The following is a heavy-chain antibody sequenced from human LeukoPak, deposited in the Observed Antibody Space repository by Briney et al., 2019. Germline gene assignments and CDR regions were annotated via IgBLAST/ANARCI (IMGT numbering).Heavy chain of an antibody. CDR1: GGTFSSYA. CDR3: ARGYISSGSENRAEYFQH. CDR2: IIPIFGTA. Sequence: SVKVSCKASGGTFSSYAISWVRQAPGQGLEWMGGIIPIFGTANYAQKFQGRVTITADESTSTAYMELSSLRSEDTAVHYCARGYISSGSENRAEYFQHWGQGTLVTVSS. D-gene: IGHD3-22*01. V-gene: IGHV1-69*13. J-gene: IGHJ1*01.